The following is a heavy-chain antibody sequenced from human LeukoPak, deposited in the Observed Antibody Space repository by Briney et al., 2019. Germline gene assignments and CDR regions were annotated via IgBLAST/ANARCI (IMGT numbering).Heavy chain of an antibody. CDR1: GGTFSSYA. D-gene: IGHD3-10*01. CDR2: IIPIFGTA. Sequence: ASVKVSCKASGGTFSSYAISWVRQAPGQGLEWVGGIIPIFGTANYAQKFQGRVTITADESTSTAYMELSSLRSEDTAVYYCARSSITMVRGAHFPIPDYWGQGALVTVSS. J-gene: IGHJ4*02. V-gene: IGHV1-69*01. CDR3: ARSSITMVRGAHFPIPDY.